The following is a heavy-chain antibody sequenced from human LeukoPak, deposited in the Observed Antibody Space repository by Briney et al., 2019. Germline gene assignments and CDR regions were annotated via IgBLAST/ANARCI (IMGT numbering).Heavy chain of an antibody. J-gene: IGHJ6*03. CDR3: AITHYDILTGYHKYIDV. CDR1: GGSFSGYY. V-gene: IGHV4-34*01. D-gene: IGHD3-9*01. CDR2: INHSGDT. Sequence: PSETLSLTCAVYGGSFSGYYWSWIRQPPGKGLEWIGEINHSGDTNYNPSLKSRLTISVDTSKNHVSLKLTSVTAADTAVYYCAITHYDILTGYHKYIDVWGKGTTVTISS.